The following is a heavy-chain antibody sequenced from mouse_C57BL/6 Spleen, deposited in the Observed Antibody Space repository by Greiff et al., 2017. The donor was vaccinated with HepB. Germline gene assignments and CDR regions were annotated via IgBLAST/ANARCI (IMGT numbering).Heavy chain of an antibody. CDR3: ANNWVHFDY. V-gene: IGHV1-59*01. Sequence: QVQLQQPGAELVRPGPSVKLSCKASGYTFTSYWMHWVKQRPGQGLEWIGVIDPSDSYTNYNQKFKGKATLTVDTSSSTAYMQLSSLTSEDSAVYYCANNWVHFDYWGQGTTLTVSS. CDR1: GYTFTSYW. J-gene: IGHJ2*01. CDR2: IDPSDSYT. D-gene: IGHD4-1*02.